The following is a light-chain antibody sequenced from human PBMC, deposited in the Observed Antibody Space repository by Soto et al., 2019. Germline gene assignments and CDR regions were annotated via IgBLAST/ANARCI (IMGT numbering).Light chain of an antibody. CDR3: QQCATSPRT. Sequence: EIVLTQSPGTLSLSPGERDTLFCMASQTVTNNYLAWYQQKPGQAPRLLVDDAYRRATGIPDRFSGSGSGTDFTLTISIVETEDFAVYYCQQCATSPRTFVQGTKVEIK. V-gene: IGKV3-20*01. J-gene: IGKJ1*01. CDR1: QTVTNNY. CDR2: DAY.